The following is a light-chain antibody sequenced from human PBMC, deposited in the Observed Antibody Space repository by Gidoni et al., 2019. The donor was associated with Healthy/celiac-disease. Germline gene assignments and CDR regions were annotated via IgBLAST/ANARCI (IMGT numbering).Light chain of an antibody. Sequence: EIVLTQSPGTLSLSPGDRATLSCRASQSVSSSYLAWYQQKPGQAPRLLIYGASSRATGIPDRFRGSGSGTAFTLTISRLEPEDFAVYYCQQYGSSRRTFGQGTKVEIK. CDR3: QQYGSSRRT. J-gene: IGKJ1*01. CDR1: QSVSSSY. V-gene: IGKV3-20*01. CDR2: GAS.